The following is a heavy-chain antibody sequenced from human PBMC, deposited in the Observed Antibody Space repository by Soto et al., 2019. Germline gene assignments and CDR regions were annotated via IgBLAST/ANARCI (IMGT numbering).Heavy chain of an antibody. Sequence: GGSLRLSCTASGFTFGSYAMTWVRQAPGKGLEWVSVIDTSGGTTFYADSVKGRFTISRDNSKNTLYLQMNSLRAEDTAIYHCAKDPTTVTRGYFDFWGHGTLVTVSS. J-gene: IGHJ4*01. CDR1: GFTFGSYA. V-gene: IGHV3-23*01. D-gene: IGHD4-17*01. CDR3: AKDPTTVTRGYFDF. CDR2: IDTSGGTT.